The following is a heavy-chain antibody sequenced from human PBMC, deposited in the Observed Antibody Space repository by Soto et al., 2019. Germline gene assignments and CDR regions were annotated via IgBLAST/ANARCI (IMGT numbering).Heavy chain of an antibody. Sequence: QVQLVQSGAEVKKPGSSVKVSCKASGGTFSSYAISWVRQAPGQGLEWMGGIIPIFGTANYAQKFQGRVTLTADKSTSTAYMELSSLRSEDTAVYYCARDGLTPGAEDWYFDLWGRGTLVTVSS. CDR1: GGTFSSYA. J-gene: IGHJ2*01. V-gene: IGHV1-69*06. CDR3: ARDGLTPGAEDWYFDL. CDR2: IIPIFGTA. D-gene: IGHD7-27*01.